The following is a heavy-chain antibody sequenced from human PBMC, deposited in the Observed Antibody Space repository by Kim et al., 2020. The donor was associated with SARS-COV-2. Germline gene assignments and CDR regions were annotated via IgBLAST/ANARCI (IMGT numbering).Heavy chain of an antibody. D-gene: IGHD2-15*01. Sequence: SETLSLTCAVSGGSINNNKWWGWVRQPPGKGLEWIGEIDHSGTTNYNPSLKSRVIISVDKSKNQFSLNLRSMTAADTAVYYCARGRGQGGSSDWFDPWGQGSLVTVSS. CDR1: GGSINNNKW. V-gene: IGHV4-4*02. CDR3: ARGRGQGGSSDWFDP. CDR2: IDHSGTT. J-gene: IGHJ5*02.